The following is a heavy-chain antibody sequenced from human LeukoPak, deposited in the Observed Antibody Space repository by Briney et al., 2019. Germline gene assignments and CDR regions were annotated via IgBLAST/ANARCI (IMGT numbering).Heavy chain of an antibody. J-gene: IGHJ4*02. D-gene: IGHD3-9*01. CDR2: ISGSGDST. V-gene: IGHV3-23*01. Sequence: PGESLKISCAASGFTFSSYAMSWVRQAPGKGLEWVSSISGSGDSTYYADSVKGRFTISRDNSKNTLYLQMNSLRAEDTAVYYCAAVLTGYYSPLDYWGQGTLVTVSS. CDR1: GFTFSSYA. CDR3: AAVLTGYYSPLDY.